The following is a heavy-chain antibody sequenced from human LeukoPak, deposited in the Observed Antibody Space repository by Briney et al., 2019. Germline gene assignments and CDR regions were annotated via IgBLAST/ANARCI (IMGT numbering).Heavy chain of an antibody. D-gene: IGHD3-10*01. J-gene: IGHJ6*03. CDR3: ARTTYYYGSGSYSNYYYMDV. CDR1: GYTFTSYG. CDR2: ISAYNGNT. V-gene: IGHV1-18*01. Sequence: PVASVRLSCTASGYTFTSYGMSWVRQAPGQGLEWMGWISAYNGNTNYAQKLQGRVTMTTDTSTSTAYMELKSLRSDDTAVYYCARTTYYYGSGSYSNYYYMDVWGKGTTVTISS.